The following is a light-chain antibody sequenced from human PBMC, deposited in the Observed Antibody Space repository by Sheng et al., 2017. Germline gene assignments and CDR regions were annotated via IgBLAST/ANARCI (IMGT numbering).Light chain of an antibody. V-gene: IGKV3-11*01. CDR1: QSIGTY. CDR2: GAS. Sequence: ELVLTQSPATLSLSPGERATLSCRASQSIGTYLAWYQQKPGQAPRLLIYGASNRATGIPDRFSGSGSGTDFTLSISRLEPEDFATYYCQQSYTMPWTFGQGTKVEIK. J-gene: IGKJ1*01. CDR3: QQSYTMPWT.